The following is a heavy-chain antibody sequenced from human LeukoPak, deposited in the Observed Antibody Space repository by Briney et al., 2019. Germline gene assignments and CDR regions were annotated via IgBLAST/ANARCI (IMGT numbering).Heavy chain of an antibody. V-gene: IGHV3-21*01. D-gene: IGHD2-15*01. J-gene: IGHJ3*02. CDR1: GFTFSTYS. CDR3: ASPLLLDAFDI. Sequence: GGSLRLSCAASGFTFSTYSMSWVRQAPGKGLEWVSSISGSSSYIYYADPMKGRFTISRDNAKNSLYLQMNSLRAEDTAVYYCASPLLLDAFDIWGQGTMVTVSS. CDR2: ISGSSSYI.